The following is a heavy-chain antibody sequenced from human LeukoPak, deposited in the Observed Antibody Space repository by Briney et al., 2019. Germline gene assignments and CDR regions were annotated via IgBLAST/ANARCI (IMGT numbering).Heavy chain of an antibody. V-gene: IGHV3-48*03. CDR2: ISSSGSTI. CDR3: ARERRKRGFDY. D-gene: IGHD1-1*01. J-gene: IGHJ4*02. CDR1: GFTFSSYE. Sequence: GGSLRLSCAASGFTFSSYEMDWVRQAPGKGLGWVSYISSSGSTIYYADSVKGRFTISRDNAKNSLYLQMNSLRAEDTAVYCCARERRKRGFDYWGQGTLVTVSS.